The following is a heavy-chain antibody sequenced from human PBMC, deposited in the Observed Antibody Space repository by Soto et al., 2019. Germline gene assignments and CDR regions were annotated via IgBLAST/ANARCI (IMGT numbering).Heavy chain of an antibody. CDR2: ISSSSSYI. V-gene: IGHV3-21*01. CDR1: GFTFSSYS. CDR3: ARVLGRWELGGMDV. J-gene: IGHJ6*02. Sequence: PGGSLRLSCAASGFTFSSYSMNWVRQAPGKGLEWVSSISSSSSYIYYADSVKGRFTISRDNAKNSLYLQMNSLRAEDTAVYYCARVLGRWELGGMDVWGQGTPVTFS. D-gene: IGHD1-26*01.